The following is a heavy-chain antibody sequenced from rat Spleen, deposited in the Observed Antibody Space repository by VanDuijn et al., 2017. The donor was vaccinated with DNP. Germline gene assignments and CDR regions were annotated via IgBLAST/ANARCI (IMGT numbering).Heavy chain of an antibody. D-gene: IGHD1-11*01. Sequence: EVQLVESEGGLVQPGRSLKLSCAASGFTFSDYYMAWVRQAPTEGLEWVATISFDGTITFYRDSVKGRFTISRDNAKNTLYLQMDSLRSEDTATYYCATQGTTEGTFAYWGQGTLVTVSS. CDR2: ISFDGTIT. J-gene: IGHJ3*01. CDR1: GFTFSDYY. CDR3: ATQGTTEGTFAY. V-gene: IGHV5-29*01.